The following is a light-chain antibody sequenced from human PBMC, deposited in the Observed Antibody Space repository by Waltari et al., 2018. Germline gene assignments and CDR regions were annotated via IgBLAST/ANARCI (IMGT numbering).Light chain of an antibody. CDR1: QSLSTN. J-gene: IGKJ5*01. V-gene: IGKV3D-15*01. CDR3: QQYENLIT. CDR2: DTS. Sequence: LVMTQSPATLSVSPGARVALSCRASQSLSTNFAGYQQRPGQAPRLRIYDTSTRATGIPARFSGSGSGTEFTLTISSLQSEDSGIYYCQQYENLITFGQGTRLEI.